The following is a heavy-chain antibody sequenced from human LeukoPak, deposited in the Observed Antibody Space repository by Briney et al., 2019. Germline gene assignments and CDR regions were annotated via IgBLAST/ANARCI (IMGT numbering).Heavy chain of an antibody. D-gene: IGHD4-4*01. CDR3: ARDASRSVTNDYYYYYGMDV. Sequence: GGSLRLSCAASGFTFSDYYMSWVRQAPGKGLEWVANIKQDGSEKYYVDSVKGRFTISRDNAKNSLYLQMNSLRAEDTAVYYCARDASRSVTNDYYYYYGMDVWGQGTTVTVSS. CDR1: GFTFSDYY. CDR2: IKQDGSEK. J-gene: IGHJ6*02. V-gene: IGHV3-7*01.